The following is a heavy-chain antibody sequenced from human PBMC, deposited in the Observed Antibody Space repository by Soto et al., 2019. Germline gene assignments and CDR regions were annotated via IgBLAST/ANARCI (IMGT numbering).Heavy chain of an antibody. J-gene: IGHJ5*02. CDR3: ARKDYDILTGYSAFDP. Sequence: SGPTLVNPTETLTLTCTVSGFSLSNARMGVSWIRQPPGKALEWLAHIFSNDEKSYSTSLKSRLTISKDTSKSQVVLTMTNMDPVDTATYYCARKDYDILTGYSAFDPWGQGTLVTVSS. CDR2: IFSNDEK. D-gene: IGHD3-9*01. V-gene: IGHV2-26*01. CDR1: GFSLSNARMG.